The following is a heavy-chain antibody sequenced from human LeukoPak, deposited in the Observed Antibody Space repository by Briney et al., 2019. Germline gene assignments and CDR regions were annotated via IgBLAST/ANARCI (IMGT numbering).Heavy chain of an antibody. V-gene: IGHV1-18*01. Sequence: ASVKVSCKASGYTFSIYGIIWVRQAPGQGLEWMGWISAHTGNSDYPQKFQNRVTMTIDTSTSTAYMELRSLGSDDTAVYYCARDGKGRYDFRENDYWGQGTLVTVSS. J-gene: IGHJ4*02. D-gene: IGHD3-3*01. CDR3: ARDGKGRYDFRENDY. CDR2: ISAHTGNS. CDR1: GYTFSIYG.